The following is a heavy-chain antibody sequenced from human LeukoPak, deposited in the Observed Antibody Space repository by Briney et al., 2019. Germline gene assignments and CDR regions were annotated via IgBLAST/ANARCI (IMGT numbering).Heavy chain of an antibody. CDR3: ARLRRITIFGVATDFDY. V-gene: IGHV5-51*01. D-gene: IGHD3-3*01. CDR2: IYPGDSDT. J-gene: IGHJ4*02. CDR1: GYSFISYW. Sequence: GESLKISCKGSGYSFISYWIGWVRQMPGKGLEWMGIIYPGDSDTRYSPSFQGQVTISADKSISTAYLQWSSLKASDTAMYYCARLRRITIFGVATDFDYWGQGTLVTVSS.